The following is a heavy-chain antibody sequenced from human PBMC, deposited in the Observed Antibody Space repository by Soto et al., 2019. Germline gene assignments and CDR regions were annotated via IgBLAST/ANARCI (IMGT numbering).Heavy chain of an antibody. CDR3: ARDRIAVSGGLDY. CDR2: IWYDGSNK. CDR1: GFTFSSYG. J-gene: IGHJ4*02. D-gene: IGHD6-19*01. Sequence: QVQLVESGGGVVQPGRSLRLSCAASGFTFSSYGMHWVRQAPGKGLEWVAVIWYDGSNKYYADSVKGRFTISRDNSKNTLSLQMDSLRPEDTAVYYCARDRIAVSGGLDYWGQGTLVAVSS. V-gene: IGHV3-33*01.